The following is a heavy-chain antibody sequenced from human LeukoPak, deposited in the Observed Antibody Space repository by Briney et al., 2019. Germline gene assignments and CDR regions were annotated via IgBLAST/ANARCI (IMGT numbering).Heavy chain of an antibody. CDR2: ISYDGSNK. CDR3: ARDYYFDY. Sequence: PGGSLRLSCAASGFTVSSYAMHWVRQAPGKGLEWVAVISYDGSNKYYADSVKGRFTISRDNSKNTLYLQMNSLRAEDTAVYYCARDYYFDYWGQGTLVTVSS. V-gene: IGHV3-30-3*01. J-gene: IGHJ4*02. CDR1: GFTVSSYA.